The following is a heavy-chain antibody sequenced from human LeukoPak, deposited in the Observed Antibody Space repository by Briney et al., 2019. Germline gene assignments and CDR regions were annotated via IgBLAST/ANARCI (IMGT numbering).Heavy chain of an antibody. CDR1: GGSFSGYY. D-gene: IGHD5-24*01. Sequence: SETLSLTCAVYGGSFSGYYWSWIRQPPGKGLEWIGEINHSGSTNYNPSLKSRVTISVDTSKNQFSLKLSSVTAADTAVYYCASRDGYNFVDYWGQGTLVTVSS. CDR3: ASRDGYNFVDY. J-gene: IGHJ4*02. CDR2: INHSGST. V-gene: IGHV4-34*01.